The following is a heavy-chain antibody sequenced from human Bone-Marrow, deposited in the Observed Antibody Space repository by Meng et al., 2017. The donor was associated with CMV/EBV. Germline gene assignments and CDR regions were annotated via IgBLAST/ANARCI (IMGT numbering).Heavy chain of an antibody. D-gene: IGHD5-12*01. CDR3: AKGAAAKWLRPDYYYYYGMAV. Sequence: GGSLRLSCAASGFTFSSYGMHWVRQAPGKGLEWVAVIWYDGSNKYYADSVKGRFTISRDNSKNTLYLQMNSLRAEDTAVYYCAKGAAAKWLRPDYYYYYGMAVWGQGTTVTVAS. CDR2: IWYDGSNK. V-gene: IGHV3-33*06. CDR1: GFTFSSYG. J-gene: IGHJ6*02.